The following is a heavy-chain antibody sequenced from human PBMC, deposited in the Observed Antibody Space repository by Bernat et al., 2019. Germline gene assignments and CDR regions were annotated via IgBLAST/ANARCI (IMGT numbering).Heavy chain of an antibody. CDR1: GFTFSSYA. J-gene: IGHJ4*02. Sequence: QVQLVESGGGLVKPGGSLRLSCAASGFTFSSYAMHWVRQAPGKGLEWVAVISYDGSNKYYADSVKGRFTISRDNSKNTLYLQMNSLRAEDTAVYYCARDRLAVAGPFDYWGQGTLVTVSS. V-gene: IGHV3-30*01. CDR3: ARDRLAVAGPFDY. D-gene: IGHD6-19*01. CDR2: ISYDGSNK.